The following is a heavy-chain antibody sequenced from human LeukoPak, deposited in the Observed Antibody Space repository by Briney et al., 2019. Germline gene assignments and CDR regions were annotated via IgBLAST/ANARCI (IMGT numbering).Heavy chain of an antibody. CDR1: GGSFSGYY. J-gene: IGHJ5*02. D-gene: IGHD6-13*01. Sequence: SETLSLTCAVYGGSFSGYYWSWIRQPPGKGLEWIGEINHSGSTNYNPSLKSRVTISVDTSKNQFSLKLSSVTAADTAVYYCARGYSTAAAGPSYNWFDPWGQGTLVTVSS. CDR3: ARGYSTAAAGPSYNWFDP. V-gene: IGHV4-34*01. CDR2: INHSGST.